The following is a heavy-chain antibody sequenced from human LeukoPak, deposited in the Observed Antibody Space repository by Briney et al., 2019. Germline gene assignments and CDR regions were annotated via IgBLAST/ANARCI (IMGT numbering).Heavy chain of an antibody. CDR1: GFTFSSYS. CDR2: ISSSSSYI. V-gene: IGHV3-21*01. Sequence: GGSLRLSCAASGFTFSSYSMNWVRQAPGKGLEWVSSISSSSSYIYYADSVKGRFTISRDNAKNSLYLQMNSLRAEDTAVYYCARSTRGSGYPNHYWGQGTLVTVSS. CDR3: ARSTRGSGYPNHY. D-gene: IGHD3-22*01. J-gene: IGHJ4*02.